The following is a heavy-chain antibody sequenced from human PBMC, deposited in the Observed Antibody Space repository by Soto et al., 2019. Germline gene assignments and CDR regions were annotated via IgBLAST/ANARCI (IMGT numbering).Heavy chain of an antibody. V-gene: IGHV1-8*01. D-gene: IGHD3-22*01. CDR1: GYTFTSYD. J-gene: IGHJ5*02. CDR2: MNADSGNT. CDR3: AVESRAYYDISGYCFSFDP. Sequence: QVQLVQSGAEVKKPGASVKVSCKASGYTFTSYDINWVRQATGQGLEWMGWMNADSGNTGNAQKYHGRVAKARNTTISNAYMELRSLQSEDTAVYYCAVESRAYYDISGYCFSFDPWGQGTLVTVSS.